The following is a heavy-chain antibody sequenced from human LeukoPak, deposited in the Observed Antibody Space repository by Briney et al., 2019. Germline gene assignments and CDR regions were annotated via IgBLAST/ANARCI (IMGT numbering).Heavy chain of an antibody. Sequence: AGGSLRLSCAASGFTFSSYSMNWVRQAPGKGLEWVSSISSSSSYIYYADSVKGRFTISRDNSKNTLHLQMNSLRAEDTAVYYCAKAQSFDYWGQGTLVTVSS. CDR3: AKAQSFDY. J-gene: IGHJ4*02. CDR2: ISSSSSYI. V-gene: IGHV3-21*01. CDR1: GFTFSSYS.